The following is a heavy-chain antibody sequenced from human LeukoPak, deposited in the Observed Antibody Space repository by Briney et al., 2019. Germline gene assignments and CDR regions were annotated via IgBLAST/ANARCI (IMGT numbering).Heavy chain of an antibody. Sequence: GGSLRLSCAASGFTFSTYSMNWVRQAPGKGLEWVSFISSDSNYIYYADSMKGRFTISRDNAKNSLYLQMNSLRAEDTAVYYCARDFRYGDDYNGGYWGQGTLVTVSS. CDR2: ISSDSNYI. D-gene: IGHD5-24*01. CDR1: GFTFSTYS. V-gene: IGHV3-21*01. CDR3: ARDFRYGDDYNGGY. J-gene: IGHJ4*02.